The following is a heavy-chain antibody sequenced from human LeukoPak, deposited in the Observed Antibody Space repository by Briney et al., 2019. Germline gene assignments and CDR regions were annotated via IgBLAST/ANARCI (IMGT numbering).Heavy chain of an antibody. CDR1: GFAFNSFF. J-gene: IGHJ4*02. Sequence: GGSLRLSCAASGFAFNSFFLNWVRLTPGRELEWVACISQDGSETFYMDSVRGRFTISRDNTKNSLYLQMDSLRAEDTAVYFCVRDLGHSRHYFEYWGQGALVTVSS. CDR3: VRDLGHSRHYFEY. CDR2: ISQDGSET. V-gene: IGHV3-7*01. D-gene: IGHD7-27*01.